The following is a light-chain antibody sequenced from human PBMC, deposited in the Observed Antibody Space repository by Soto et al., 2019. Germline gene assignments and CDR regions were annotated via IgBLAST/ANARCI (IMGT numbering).Light chain of an antibody. CDR2: GTS. CDR3: QHYGDSPPFT. CDR1: QSISSTY. V-gene: IGKV3-20*01. Sequence: EVVLTQSPGTLSLSPGERATLSCRTSQSISSTYLAWYQQQPGQAPRLLMSGTSRRATGIPDRFSGSGSGTAFTLPISRLEPEDFAVYYCQHYGDSPPFTFGPGTKVDVK. J-gene: IGKJ3*01.